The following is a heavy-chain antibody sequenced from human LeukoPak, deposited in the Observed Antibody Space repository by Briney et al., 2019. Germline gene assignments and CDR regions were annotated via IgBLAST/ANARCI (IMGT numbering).Heavy chain of an antibody. D-gene: IGHD3-3*01. J-gene: IGHJ6*03. CDR3: ARSASEFWSGYRADNYMDV. CDR2: TSRRGSYV. CDR1: GFTFSGYS. V-gene: IGHV3-21*06. Sequence: GGSLRLSCTASGFTFSGYSLNWVRQAPGKGLEWVSTTSRRGSYVYYADKVKGRFTISRDNAKNSLYLQMDSLRAEDTAVYYCARSASEFWSGYRADNYMDVWGKGTTVTVSS.